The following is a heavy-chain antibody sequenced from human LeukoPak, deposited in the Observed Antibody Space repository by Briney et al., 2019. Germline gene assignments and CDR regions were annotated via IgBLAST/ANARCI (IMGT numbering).Heavy chain of an antibody. D-gene: IGHD3-22*01. CDR1: GFTFSSYV. V-gene: IGHV3-23*01. Sequence: GGSLRLSCAASGFTFSSYVMSWVRQTPGKGLEWVPSIGGSGGSTFYADSAKGRFTISRDNSKNTLYLQMNSLRAEDTAVYYCAKVRGDYDSSGYFDYWGQGTLVTVSS. J-gene: IGHJ4*02. CDR3: AKVRGDYDSSGYFDY. CDR2: IGGSGGST.